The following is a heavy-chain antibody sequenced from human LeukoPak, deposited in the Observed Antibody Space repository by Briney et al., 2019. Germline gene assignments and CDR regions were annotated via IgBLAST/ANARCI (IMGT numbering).Heavy chain of an antibody. J-gene: IGHJ4*02. CDR2: ISAHTGNT. Sequence: GASVKASCKASGYTFTTFGVSWVRQAPGQGLEWMGWISAHTGNTNYAQKFQGRVTLTTDTSTSTAYMELRSLRSDDTAVYYCARSFYDFDYWGQGTLVTVSS. CDR3: ARSFYDFDY. CDR1: GYTFTTFG. D-gene: IGHD1-26*01. V-gene: IGHV1-18*01.